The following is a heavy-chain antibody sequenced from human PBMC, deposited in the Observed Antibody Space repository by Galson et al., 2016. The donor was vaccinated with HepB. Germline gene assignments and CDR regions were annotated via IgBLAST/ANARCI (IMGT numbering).Heavy chain of an antibody. J-gene: IGHJ5*02. CDR1: GFTFSAHW. V-gene: IGHV3-74*01. Sequence: SLRLSCAASGFTFSAHWMHWVRQAPGKGLVCVAEINGGGDKTVYADSVKGRFTTSRDNGKNTLYLQMNSLSSEDAAVYYCARGNLQFDPWGQGTLVTVSS. D-gene: IGHD4-11*01. CDR2: INGGGDKT. CDR3: ARGNLQFDP.